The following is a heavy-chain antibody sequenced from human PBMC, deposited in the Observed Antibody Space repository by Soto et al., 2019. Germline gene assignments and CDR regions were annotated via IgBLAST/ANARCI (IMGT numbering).Heavy chain of an antibody. D-gene: IGHD4-17*01. CDR2: IYYSGST. CDR3: ARTTVSDYYGMDV. V-gene: IGHV4-31*03. Sequence: QVQLQESGPGLVKPSQTLSLTCTVSGGSISSGGYYWSWIRQHPGKGLEWIGYIYYSGSTYYNPSLKSRVTRSVDTSKNQFSRKLCSVTAADTAVYYCARTTVSDYYGMDVWGQGTTVTVSS. J-gene: IGHJ6*01. CDR1: GGSISSGGYY.